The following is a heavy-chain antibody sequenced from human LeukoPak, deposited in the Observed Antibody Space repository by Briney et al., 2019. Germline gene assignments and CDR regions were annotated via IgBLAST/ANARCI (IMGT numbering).Heavy chain of an antibody. D-gene: IGHD4-17*01. V-gene: IGHV3-30-3*01. CDR1: GFTFSNYA. Sequence: PGGSLRLSCEASGFTFSNYAMDWIRKAPGKGLEWVAIISYDGSRVDYADSVKGRFTISRDKSKNTVYLQMDSLRIEDTAVYYCARGTVMDYLDYWGQGTLVTVSS. CDR2: ISYDGSRV. J-gene: IGHJ4*02. CDR3: ARGTVMDYLDY.